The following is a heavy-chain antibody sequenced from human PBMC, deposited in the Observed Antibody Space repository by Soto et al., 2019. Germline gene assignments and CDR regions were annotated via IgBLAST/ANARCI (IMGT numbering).Heavy chain of an antibody. Sequence: QVQLVQSGAEVKKPGASVKVSCKASGYTFSSYGISWVRQAPGQGLEWMGWISGYNGYINYAQKFQGRVTMTADTSTSTAYMELRSLKSDDTAMYYCARDGLVATPYPIDSWGQGSLVTVSS. CDR2: ISGYNGYI. CDR1: GYTFSSYG. V-gene: IGHV1-18*01. J-gene: IGHJ4*02. CDR3: ARDGLVATPYPIDS. D-gene: IGHD5-12*01.